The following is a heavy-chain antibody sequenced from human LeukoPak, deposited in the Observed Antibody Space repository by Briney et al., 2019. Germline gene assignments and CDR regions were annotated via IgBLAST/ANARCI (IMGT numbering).Heavy chain of an antibody. J-gene: IGHJ4*02. CDR1: GFTFDDYA. CDR3: AKVHYYDSSGYYYQHYFGY. V-gene: IGHV3-9*01. D-gene: IGHD3-22*01. Sequence: PGRSLRLSCAASGFTFDDYAMHWVRQAPGKGLEWVSGISWNSGSIGYADSVKGRFTISRDNAKNSLYLQMNSLRAEDTALYYCAKVHYYDSSGYYYQHYFGYWGLGTLVTVSS. CDR2: ISWNSGSI.